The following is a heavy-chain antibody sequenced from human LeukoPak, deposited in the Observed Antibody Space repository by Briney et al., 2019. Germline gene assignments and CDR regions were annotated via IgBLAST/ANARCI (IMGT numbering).Heavy chain of an antibody. J-gene: IGHJ4*02. Sequence: GGSLRLSCSVSGFTFSISAMSWVRQAPGKGLEWVSSITDSGGSTYYADSVKGRFTISRANSKNTLYLQMNSLRAEDTAVYYCANRGRYYFDYWGQGTLVTVSS. CDR1: GFTFSISA. CDR2: ITDSGGST. D-gene: IGHD3-16*01. V-gene: IGHV3-23*01. CDR3: ANRGRYYFDY.